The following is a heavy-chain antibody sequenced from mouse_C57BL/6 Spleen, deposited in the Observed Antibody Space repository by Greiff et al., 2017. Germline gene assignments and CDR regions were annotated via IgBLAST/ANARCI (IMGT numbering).Heavy chain of an antibody. J-gene: IGHJ2*01. Sequence: VQLVESGAELVKPGASVKLSCTASGFNIKDYYMHWVKPRTEQGLEWIGRIDPEDGETKYAPHFQGKATITADTSSNTAYLQSSSLTSEDTAVYYCARGITTVVAPLDYWGQGPTLTVSS. CDR2: IDPEDGET. CDR3: ARGITTVVAPLDY. V-gene: IGHV14-2*01. CDR1: GFNIKDYY. D-gene: IGHD1-1*01.